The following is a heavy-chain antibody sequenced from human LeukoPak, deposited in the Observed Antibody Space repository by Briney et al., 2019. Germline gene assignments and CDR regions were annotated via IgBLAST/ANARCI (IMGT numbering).Heavy chain of an antibody. Sequence: GGSLRLSCAASGFTVSSNYMSWVRQAPGKGLECVAFIRFDGNDKYYADSVKGRFTISRDNSKNTLYLQMNSLRAEDTAVYYCTTDPYIVATMEDYWGQGTLVTVSS. CDR2: IRFDGNDK. V-gene: IGHV3-30*02. D-gene: IGHD5-12*01. CDR3: TTDPYIVATMEDY. CDR1: GFTVSSNY. J-gene: IGHJ4*02.